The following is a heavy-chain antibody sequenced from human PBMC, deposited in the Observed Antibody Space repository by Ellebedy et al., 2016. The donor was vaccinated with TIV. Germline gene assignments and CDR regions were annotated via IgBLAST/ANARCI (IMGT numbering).Heavy chain of an antibody. V-gene: IGHV4-39*01. CDR3: ARPVSSWYSGFDY. Sequence: SETLSLTCTVSGGSISSSSYHWAWIRQPPGKGLEWIGSIYYGGNTYYNPSPKSRVSISVDTSKNQFSRKLSSVTAADTAVYYCARPVSSWYSGFDYWGQGALVTVSS. CDR2: IYYGGNT. D-gene: IGHD6-13*01. CDR1: GGSISSSSYH. J-gene: IGHJ4*02.